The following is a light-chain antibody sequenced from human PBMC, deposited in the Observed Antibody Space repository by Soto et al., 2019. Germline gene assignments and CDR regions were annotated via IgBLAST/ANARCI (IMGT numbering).Light chain of an antibody. J-gene: IGKJ4*01. V-gene: IGKV1-6*01. CDR2: GAS. Sequence: AFQMTQPPSALSASVGDSGTICSLASQGIGNALGWYQQKPGKPPKVLIYGASNLQSGVPPRFSGSGSGTDFTRAISSLQPEDCATYYCLQHYSYFLAFGRGTKVDIK. CDR1: QGIGNA. CDR3: LQHYSYFLA.